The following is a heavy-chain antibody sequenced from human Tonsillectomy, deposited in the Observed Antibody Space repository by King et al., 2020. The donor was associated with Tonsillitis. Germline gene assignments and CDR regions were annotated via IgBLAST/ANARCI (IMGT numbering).Heavy chain of an antibody. CDR3: AREGLLWSGEKNGSYYYGMDV. V-gene: IGHV3-30-3*01. CDR2: ISYDGSNK. Sequence: VQLVESGGGVVQPGRSLRLSCAASGFTFSSYAMHWVRQAPGKGLEWVAVISYDGSNKNYADSVKGRFTISRDNSKNTLYLQMNSLRAEDTAVYYCAREGLLWSGEKNGSYYYGMDVWGQGTTVTVSS. J-gene: IGHJ6*02. CDR1: GFTFSSYA. D-gene: IGHD3-10*01.